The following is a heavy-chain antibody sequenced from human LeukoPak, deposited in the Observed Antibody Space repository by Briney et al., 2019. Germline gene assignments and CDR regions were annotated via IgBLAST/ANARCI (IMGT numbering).Heavy chain of an antibody. CDR2: IYYTGNI. Sequence: PSETLSFTCSVPGDSITGYYWGWIRQPPGKGPECIGNIYYTGNIYYNSSLKSRVTISLDTSKNQFSLKVISMTAADTDAYYCTKSDGYGLIRICGRGTMVTVSS. V-gene: IGHV4-39*07. D-gene: IGHD3-10*01. CDR1: GDSITGYY. CDR3: TKSDGYGLIRI. J-gene: IGHJ3*02.